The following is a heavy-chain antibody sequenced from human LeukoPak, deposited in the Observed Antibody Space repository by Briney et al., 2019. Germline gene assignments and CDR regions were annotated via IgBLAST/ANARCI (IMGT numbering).Heavy chain of an antibody. CDR1: GGSISSSSYY. Sequence: SETLSLTCTVSGGSISSSSYYWGWIRQPPGKGLEWIGSIYYSGSTYYNPSLKSRVTTSEDTSKNQFSLKLSSVTAAGTAVYYCAREDTATIDYWGQGTLVTVSS. CDR2: IYYSGST. D-gene: IGHD5-18*01. V-gene: IGHV4-39*07. CDR3: AREDTATIDY. J-gene: IGHJ4*02.